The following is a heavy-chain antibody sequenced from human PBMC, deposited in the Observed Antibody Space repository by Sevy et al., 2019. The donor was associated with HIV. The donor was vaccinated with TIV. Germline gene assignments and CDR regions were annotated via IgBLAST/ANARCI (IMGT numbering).Heavy chain of an antibody. Sequence: GGSLRLSCVASGFRFSDKPMNWVRQAPGKGLEWISNIRSDSSVMSYADTVRGRFTVSRDNARNSLSLQLNSLRDEDTALYYCVRDTQFGFDYWGQGTLVTVSS. CDR2: IRSDSSVM. D-gene: IGHD3-16*01. J-gene: IGHJ4*02. CDR3: VRDTQFGFDY. CDR1: GFRFSDKP. V-gene: IGHV3-48*02.